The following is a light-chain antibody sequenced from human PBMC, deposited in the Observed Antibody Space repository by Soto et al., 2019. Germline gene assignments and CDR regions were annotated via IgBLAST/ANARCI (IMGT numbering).Light chain of an antibody. CDR3: QQRSNWPLS. CDR1: QSVSSL. CDR2: DAS. Sequence: EIVLTQSPATLSLSPGERATLSCRASQSVSSLLAWYQQKSGQPPRLLISDASNRATGVPARFSGSRSGTYFTLIISSRGPEDFAVYYCQQRSNWPLSFGGGTKVEI. J-gene: IGKJ4*01. V-gene: IGKV3-11*01.